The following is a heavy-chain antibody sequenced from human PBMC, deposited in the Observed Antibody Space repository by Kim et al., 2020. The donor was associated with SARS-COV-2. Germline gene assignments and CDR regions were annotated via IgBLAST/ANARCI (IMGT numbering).Heavy chain of an antibody. D-gene: IGHD2-21*01. J-gene: IGHJ2*01. V-gene: IGHV3-64D*06. CDR3: VKDLVMATIPGPYWYFDL. Sequence: KGRFTISRDNSKNTLYLQMSSLRAEDTAVYYCVKDLVMATIPGPYWYFDLWGRGTLVTVSS.